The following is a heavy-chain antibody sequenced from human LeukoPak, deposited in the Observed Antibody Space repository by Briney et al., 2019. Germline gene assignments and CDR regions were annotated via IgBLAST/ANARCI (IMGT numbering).Heavy chain of an antibody. CDR1: GGTFSSYA. D-gene: IGHD3-16*01. CDR3: ARGSSYGFSMGY. Sequence: ASVKVSCKASGGTFSSYAINWVRQAPGQGLEWMGGIIPIFGTANYAQKFQGRVTITADKSTSTAYMELSSLRSEDTAVYYCARGSSYGFSMGYWGQGTLVTVSS. J-gene: IGHJ4*02. V-gene: IGHV1-69*06. CDR2: IIPIFGTA.